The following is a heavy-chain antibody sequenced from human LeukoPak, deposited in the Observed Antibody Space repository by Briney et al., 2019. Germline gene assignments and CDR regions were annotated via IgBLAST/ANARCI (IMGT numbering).Heavy chain of an antibody. CDR2: IYYSGRT. D-gene: IGHD3-16*01. V-gene: IGHV4-59*08. CDR3: VRNRFGGSGYFDY. Sequence: SETLSLTCTVSGRSISSYYWSWIRQPPGKGLEWVGYIYYSGRTNYNPSLKRRVTISVDTSKNQFSLKVSSVTAPDTAVYYCVRNRFGGSGYFDYWGQGTLVTVSS. CDR1: GRSISSYY. J-gene: IGHJ4*02.